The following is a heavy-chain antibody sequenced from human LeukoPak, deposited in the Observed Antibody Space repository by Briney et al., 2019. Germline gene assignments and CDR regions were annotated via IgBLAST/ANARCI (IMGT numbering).Heavy chain of an antibody. CDR2: IGWDGTNI. D-gene: IGHD3-3*01. CDR3: TKDMEWGMDV. J-gene: IGHJ6*02. V-gene: IGHV3-43*01. CDR1: GFTFDRHT. Sequence: GGSLRLSCAASGFTFDRHTMHWVRQPPGKGPEWVSLIGWDGTNIDYADSVKGRFTISRDNSKDFVYLQMHSLRTEDTALYYCTKDMEWGMDVWGQGTTVIVSS.